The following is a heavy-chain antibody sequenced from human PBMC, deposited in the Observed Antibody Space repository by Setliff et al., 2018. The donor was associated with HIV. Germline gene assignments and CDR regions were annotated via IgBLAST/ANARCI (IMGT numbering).Heavy chain of an antibody. V-gene: IGHV4-38-2*02. CDR3: ARWPPHRSSDYDQEYYFDY. D-gene: IGHD3-22*01. Sequence: KPSETLSLTCSVSGYSISSDYYWGWIRRPPGKGLEWIGNIYHSGSTYYSPSLKSRVTISVDTSKNQFSLKLSSVTAADTAVYYCARWPPHRSSDYDQEYYFDYWGQGTLVTVSS. J-gene: IGHJ4*02. CDR2: IYHSGST. CDR1: GYSISSDYY.